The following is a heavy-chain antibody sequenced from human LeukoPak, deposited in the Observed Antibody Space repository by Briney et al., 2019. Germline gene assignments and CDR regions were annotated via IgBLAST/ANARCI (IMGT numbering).Heavy chain of an antibody. D-gene: IGHD3-16*01. V-gene: IGHV3-48*03. CDR2: ITSTGSTI. Sequence: GGSLRLSCAASGFTFSSYEMNWVRQAPGKGLEWVSFITSTGSTIYYADSVKGRFTISRDNAKNSLYLQMNSLRAEDTAVYYCARDWGGAFDIRGQGKMGTVSS. CDR3: ARDWGGAFDI. J-gene: IGHJ3*02. CDR1: GFTFSSYE.